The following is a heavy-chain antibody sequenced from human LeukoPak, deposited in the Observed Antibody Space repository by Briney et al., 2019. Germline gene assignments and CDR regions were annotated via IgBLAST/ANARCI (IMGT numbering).Heavy chain of an antibody. CDR2: IRSKANSYET. J-gene: IGHJ4*02. V-gene: IGHV3-73*01. CDR3: TRHASMVVPFDY. CDR1: GFTFSGSA. D-gene: IGHD2-21*01. Sequence: GGSLRLSCAASGFTFSGSAMHWVRQASGKGLEWVGRIRSKANSYETAYAASVKGRFTISRDDSKNTAYLQMNSLKTEDTAVYYCTRHASMVVPFDYWGQGTLVTVSS.